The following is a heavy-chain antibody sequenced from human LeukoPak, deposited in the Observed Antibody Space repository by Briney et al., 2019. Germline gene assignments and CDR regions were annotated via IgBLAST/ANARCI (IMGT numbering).Heavy chain of an antibody. V-gene: IGHV3-66*01. D-gene: IGHD6-19*01. Sequence: PGGSLRLSCAASGFTVSSNYMSWVRQAPGKGLEWVSVIYSGGSTNYADSVKGRFTISRDNAKNTLYLQMNSLRAEDTAVFYCARVRDISGHWGFLDYWGQGTLVTVSS. J-gene: IGHJ4*02. CDR2: IYSGGST. CDR1: GFTVSSNY. CDR3: ARVRDISGHWGFLDY.